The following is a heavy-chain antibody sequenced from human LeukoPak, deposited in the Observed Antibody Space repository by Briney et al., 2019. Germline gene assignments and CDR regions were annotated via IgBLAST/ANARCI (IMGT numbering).Heavy chain of an antibody. V-gene: IGHV5-10-1*01. Sequence: GESLKISCKGSGYSFTSYWISWVRQMPGKGPEWMGTIDPSDSYTNYNPSFQGHVTISADKSINTAYLQWSSLKASDTAMYYCARRSGNWNPIDYWGQGTLVTVSS. J-gene: IGHJ4*02. CDR2: IDPSDSYT. CDR1: GYSFTSYW. D-gene: IGHD1-20*01. CDR3: ARRSGNWNPIDY.